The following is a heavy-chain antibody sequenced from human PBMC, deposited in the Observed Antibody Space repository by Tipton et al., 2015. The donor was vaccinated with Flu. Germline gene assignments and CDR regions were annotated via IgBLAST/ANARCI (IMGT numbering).Heavy chain of an antibody. CDR2: ISAGGGST. V-gene: IGHV3-23*01. CDR3: AKADSSGFYYARRHS. D-gene: IGHD3-22*01. J-gene: IGHJ4*02. CDR1: GFTFSVFA. Sequence: GSLRLSCAASGFTFSVFAMNWVRQSPGKGPEWVSGISAGGGSTFYTDSVKGRFTISRDNSKNMLYPQMSSLRVEDTAVYYCAKADSSGFYYARRHSWGQGTLVTVSS.